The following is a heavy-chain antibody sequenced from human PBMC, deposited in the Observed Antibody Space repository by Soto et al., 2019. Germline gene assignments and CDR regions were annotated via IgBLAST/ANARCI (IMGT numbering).Heavy chain of an antibody. CDR2: INPSGGGT. Sequence: QVQLVQSGAEVKKPGASVKVPCKASGYTFTDYYVHWVRQAPGQGLEWLGWINPSGGGTNTAQKFQDRVTMTRDSSISTAYMELSSLRSDDTAVYYCARSQWQLQPATDYWGQGTLVSVSS. CDR3: ARSQWQLQPATDY. CDR1: GYTFTDYY. J-gene: IGHJ4*02. V-gene: IGHV1-2*02. D-gene: IGHD6-19*01.